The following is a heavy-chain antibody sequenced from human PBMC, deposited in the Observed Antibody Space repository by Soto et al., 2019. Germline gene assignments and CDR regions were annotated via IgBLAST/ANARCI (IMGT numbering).Heavy chain of an antibody. CDR3: TTQGGGDDIYFDY. D-gene: IGHD3-16*01. V-gene: IGHV3-15*01. CDR2: IKSKSDGETT. J-gene: IGHJ4*02. CDR1: GFSFSDAW. Sequence: PGGSLRLSCAASGFSFSDAWMIWVRQAPGKGLQWVGRIKSKSDGETTDYAAPVKGRFAISRDDSKKTVYLRMNSLKTEDTATYFCTTQGGGDDIYFDYWGQGTLVTVS.